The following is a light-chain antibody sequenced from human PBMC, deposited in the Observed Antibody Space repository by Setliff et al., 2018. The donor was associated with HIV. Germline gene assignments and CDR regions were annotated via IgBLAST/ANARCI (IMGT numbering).Light chain of an antibody. V-gene: IGLV2-14*03. CDR3: SSYTSSSTFYV. CDR1: SGDVGGYNY. Sequence: QSVLTQPASVSGSPGPAITLSCTGTSGDVGGYNYVSWYQQHPVKAPKLMIYDVSNRPSGFSNRFSGSKSGNTASLTISGLQADDEADYYCSSYTSSSTFYVVGTGTKGTVL. CDR2: DVS. J-gene: IGLJ1*01.